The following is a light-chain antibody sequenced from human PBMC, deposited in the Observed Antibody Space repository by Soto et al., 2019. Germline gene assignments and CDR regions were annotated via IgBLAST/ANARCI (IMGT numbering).Light chain of an antibody. CDR2: DAS. CDR3: QQRSNWPPIT. V-gene: IGKV3-11*01. J-gene: IGKJ5*01. CDR1: QSVSSY. Sequence: EIVLTQSPATLSLSPGERATLSCRASQSVSSYLAWYQQKPGQAPRLLIYDASNRATSIPARFSGSGSGTDFTLTISSLEPEDFAVYYCQQRSNWPPITFGQGTRLEI.